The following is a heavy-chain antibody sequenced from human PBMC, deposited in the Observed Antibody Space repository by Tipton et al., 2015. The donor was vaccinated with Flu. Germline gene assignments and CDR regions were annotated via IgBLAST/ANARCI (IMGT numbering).Heavy chain of an antibody. Sequence: TLSLTCSVSGGSISSFYWSWIRQPPGKGLEWIGYIYYSGYTNYNPSLESRVTISLDTSKNQFSLKLSSVTAADTAMYYCARESCSRGSCSFDSWGQGTLVTVSA. D-gene: IGHD2-15*01. CDR2: IYYSGYT. V-gene: IGHV4-59*01. CDR1: GGSISSFY. J-gene: IGHJ4*02. CDR3: ARESCSRGSCSFDS.